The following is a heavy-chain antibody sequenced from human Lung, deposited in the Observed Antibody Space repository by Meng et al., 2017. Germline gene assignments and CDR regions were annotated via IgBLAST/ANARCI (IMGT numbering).Heavy chain of an antibody. CDR3: ARSKSIAAAGGY. Sequence: QVQLVQSGAEVKKSGASVKVFCKASGYTFTNYAMHWVRQAPGQRLEWMGWINAGNGNTKYSQKFQGRVTITRDTSASTAYMELSSLRSEDTAVYYCARSKSIAAAGGYWGQGTLVIVSS. CDR2: INAGNGNT. CDR1: GYTFTNYA. D-gene: IGHD6-13*01. J-gene: IGHJ4*02. V-gene: IGHV1-3*01.